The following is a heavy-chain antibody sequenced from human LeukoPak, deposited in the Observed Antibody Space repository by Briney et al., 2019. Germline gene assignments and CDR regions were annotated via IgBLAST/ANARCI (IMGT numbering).Heavy chain of an antibody. CDR2: INPNSGGT. J-gene: IGHJ4*02. CDR3: ARDGYDSSGHRYYFDY. D-gene: IGHD3-22*01. V-gene: IGHV1-2*02. Sequence: GASVNVSCKASGYTFTGYYLHWVRQAPGQGLEWMGWINPNSGGTNYAQKFQGRVTMTRDTSISTAYMELSRLRSDDTAVYYCARDGYDSSGHRYYFDYWGQGTLVTVSS. CDR1: GYTFTGYY.